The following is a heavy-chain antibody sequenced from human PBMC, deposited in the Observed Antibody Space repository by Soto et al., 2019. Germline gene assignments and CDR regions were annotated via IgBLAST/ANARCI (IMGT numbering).Heavy chain of an antibody. D-gene: IGHD3-10*01. V-gene: IGHV3-30*18. CDR3: AKDLYYGSGSYYGMDV. CDR2: ISYDGSNK. CDR1: GFTFSSYG. Sequence: GGSLRLSCAASGFTFSSYGMHWVRQAPGKGLEWVAVISYDGSNKYYADSVKGRFTISRDNSKNTLYLQMNSLRAEDTAEYYCAKDLYYGSGSYYGMDVWGQGTTVTVSS. J-gene: IGHJ6*02.